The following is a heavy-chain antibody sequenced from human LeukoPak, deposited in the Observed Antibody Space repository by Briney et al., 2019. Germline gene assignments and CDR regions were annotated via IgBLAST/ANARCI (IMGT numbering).Heavy chain of an antibody. Sequence: PSETLSLTCTVSGGSISSYYWSWIRQPPGKGLEWIGYIYYSGSTNYNPSLKSRVTISVDTSKNQFSLKLSSVTAADTAVYYSARWEYSSLDYWGQGTLVTVSS. CDR3: ARWEYSSLDY. V-gene: IGHV4-59*08. CDR2: IYYSGST. CDR1: GGSISSYY. J-gene: IGHJ4*02. D-gene: IGHD6-19*01.